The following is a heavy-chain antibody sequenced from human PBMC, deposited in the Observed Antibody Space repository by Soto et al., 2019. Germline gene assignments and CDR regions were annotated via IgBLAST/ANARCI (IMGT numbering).Heavy chain of an antibody. V-gene: IGHV3-74*01. Sequence: EVQLAESGGGLIQPGGSLRLSCATSGFTFSRYWIHWVRQAPGRGLVWVSRISGDGVHTDYAESVKGRFTVSRDIAKSTVYLKMNSLRAEDTDKYYCARLGFVGEGDFWGQGILVTVSS. D-gene: IGHD3-16*01. CDR2: ISGDGVHT. CDR1: GFTFSRYW. CDR3: ARLGFVGEGDF. J-gene: IGHJ4*02.